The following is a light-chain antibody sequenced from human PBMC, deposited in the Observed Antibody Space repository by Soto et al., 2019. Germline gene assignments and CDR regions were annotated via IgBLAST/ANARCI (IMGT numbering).Light chain of an antibody. CDR2: AAS. CDR3: QQTHSAPWT. Sequence: DIQMTQSPSSLSAFVGDRVTITCRASQAVSNFVAWYQHRPGMAPKVLMYAASTLQTGVSSRFIGSGSGTDFTLTISRLLPEDFATYYCQQTHSAPWTFGQGTRVDVK. CDR1: QAVSNF. J-gene: IGKJ1*01. V-gene: IGKV1-39*01.